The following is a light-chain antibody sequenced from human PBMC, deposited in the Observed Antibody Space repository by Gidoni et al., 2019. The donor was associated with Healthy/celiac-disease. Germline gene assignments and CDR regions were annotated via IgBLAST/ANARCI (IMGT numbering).Light chain of an antibody. CDR2: DSS. V-gene: IGKV3D-20*01. CDR1: QSVGSSY. J-gene: IGKJ1*01. Sequence: EILLTHSPAALSLAPGERATLSCGASQSVGSSYLAWSQQKPGLAPRRLTYDSSSRATGIPDRCSGSGSGTDFTLTISRLEPEDFAVYYCQQYGSSPETFGQGTKVEIK. CDR3: QQYGSSPET.